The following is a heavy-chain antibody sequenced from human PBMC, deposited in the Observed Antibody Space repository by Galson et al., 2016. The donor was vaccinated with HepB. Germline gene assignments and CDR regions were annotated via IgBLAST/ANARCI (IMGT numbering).Heavy chain of an antibody. Sequence: SLRLSCAASGFIFSEYAMSWVRQAPGKGLEWVSAISQSGDYTYYADSVKGRFTISRDTSKNTLSLQMNSLRAEDTALYYCAKDLGDRLVTVYYYMDAWGKGTTVTVSS. CDR2: ISQSGDYT. CDR1: GFIFSEYA. CDR3: AKDLGDRLVTVYYYMDA. D-gene: IGHD4-11*01. J-gene: IGHJ6*03. V-gene: IGHV3-23*01.